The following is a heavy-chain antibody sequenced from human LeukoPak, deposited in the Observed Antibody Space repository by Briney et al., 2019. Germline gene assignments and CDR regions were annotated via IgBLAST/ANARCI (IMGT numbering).Heavy chain of an antibody. CDR2: ISYSGST. Sequence: SETLSLTCTVSGGSIPSYYWSWIRRPPGKGRRWIGYISYSGSTHYSPSLKSRITISVDTSKNQFSLKLNSVTAADTAVYYCARHKIESGYYTAFDFWGPGILVTVSS. CDR1: GGSIPSYY. D-gene: IGHD3-3*01. V-gene: IGHV4-59*08. CDR3: ARHKIESGYYTAFDF. J-gene: IGHJ4*02.